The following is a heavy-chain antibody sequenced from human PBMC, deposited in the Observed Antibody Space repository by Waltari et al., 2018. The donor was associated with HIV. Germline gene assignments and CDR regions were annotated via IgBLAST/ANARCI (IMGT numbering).Heavy chain of an antibody. V-gene: IGHV1-2*02. D-gene: IGHD6-13*01. Sequence: QVPLVQSGAEVKKPGASVKVSCKASGSTFTGYYMHWVRQAPGHGLEWMGWINPNSGGTTYAQKFQGRVTMTRDTSISTAYMELSRLRSDDTAVYYCARGQAGIAAHYYYYGMDVWGQGTTVTVSS. CDR3: ARGQAGIAAHYYYYGMDV. CDR2: INPNSGGT. J-gene: IGHJ6*02. CDR1: GSTFTGYY.